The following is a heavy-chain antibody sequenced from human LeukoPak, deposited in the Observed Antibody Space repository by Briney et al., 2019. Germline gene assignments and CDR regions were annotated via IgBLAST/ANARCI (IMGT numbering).Heavy chain of an antibody. CDR1: GYTFPSYG. CDR2: ISAYNGNT. V-gene: IGHV1-18*01. Sequence: GASVKVSCKASGYTFPSYGISWVRQAPGQGLEWMGWISAYNGNTNCAQKLQGRVTMTTNTSTSTAHMELRSLRSDDTAVYYCARDIPTSSWYPRRDYWGQGTLVTVSS. D-gene: IGHD6-13*01. J-gene: IGHJ4*02. CDR3: ARDIPTSSWYPRRDY.